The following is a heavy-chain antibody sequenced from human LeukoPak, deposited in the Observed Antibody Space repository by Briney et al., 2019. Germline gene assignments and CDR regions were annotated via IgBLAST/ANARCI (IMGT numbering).Heavy chain of an antibody. V-gene: IGHV4-30-2*01. J-gene: IGHJ4*02. CDR2: IYHSGST. CDR3: ARLAADSTGPVAGTSPFDY. Sequence: SETLSLTCAVSGGSISSGGYSWSWIRQPPGKGLEWIGYIYHSGSTYYNPSLKSRVTISVDRSKNQFSLKLSSVTAADTAVYYCARLAADSTGPVAGTSPFDYWGQGTLVTVSS. D-gene: IGHD6-19*01. CDR1: GGSISSGGYS.